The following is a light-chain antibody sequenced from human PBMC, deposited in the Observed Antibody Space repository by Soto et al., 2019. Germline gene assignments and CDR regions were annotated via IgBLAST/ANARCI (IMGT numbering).Light chain of an antibody. CDR3: QQYHTYSRT. J-gene: IGKJ1*01. Sequence: VIWMTQSPSLLSASTGARVPISCRMSQGISSYLAWYQQKPGKAPELLIYDASTLESGVPSRFSGSGSGTEFTLTISSLQPDDFATYYCQQYHTYSRTFGQGTKVDIK. CDR1: QGISSY. CDR2: DAS. V-gene: IGKV1D-8*03.